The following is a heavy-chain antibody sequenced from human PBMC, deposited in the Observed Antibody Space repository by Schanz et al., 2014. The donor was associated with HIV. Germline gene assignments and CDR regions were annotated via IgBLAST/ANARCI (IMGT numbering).Heavy chain of an antibody. CDR3: ARDPRPHYDFWSGYYGPGYFQH. D-gene: IGHD3-3*01. Sequence: QVQLVESGGGVVQPGRSLRLSCAVSGFTFSSYGMHWVRQAPGKGLEWVAVISYDGSNKYYADSVKGRFTISRDNSKNTLYLQMNSLRAEDTAVYYCARDPRPHYDFWSGYYGPGYFQHWGQGTLVTVSS. CDR2: ISYDGSNK. CDR1: GFTFSSYG. V-gene: IGHV3-30*03. J-gene: IGHJ1*01.